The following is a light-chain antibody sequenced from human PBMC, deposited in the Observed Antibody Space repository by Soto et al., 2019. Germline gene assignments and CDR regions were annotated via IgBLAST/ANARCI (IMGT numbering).Light chain of an antibody. J-gene: IGKJ2*01. Sequence: DIQMTQSPSTLSASVGDRITISCRASQNIKSFLNWYQQRPGKAPKLLIYAASTLESGVPSRFSGRGSGTYFTLTISSLQPEDFATYYCQQSSTPLMYTFGQGTKLEI. CDR1: QNIKSF. CDR2: AAS. V-gene: IGKV1-39*01. CDR3: QQSSTPLMYT.